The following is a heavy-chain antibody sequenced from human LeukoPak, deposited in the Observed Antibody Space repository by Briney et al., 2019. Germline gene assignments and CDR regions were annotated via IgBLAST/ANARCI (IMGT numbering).Heavy chain of an antibody. CDR1: GFTFNNAW. V-gene: IGHV3-15*01. D-gene: IGHD3-10*01. J-gene: IGHJ4*02. Sequence: GGSLRLSCAASGFTFNNAWMSWVRQAPGKGLDWVGRIKSKTDNGAIDYAAPVKGRFTISRDDSKNTLYLQMNSLRVEDTAVYYCARDSSMLRGPLVIYYFDFWGQGTLVTVSS. CDR3: ARDSSMLRGPLVIYYFDF. CDR2: IKSKTDNGAI.